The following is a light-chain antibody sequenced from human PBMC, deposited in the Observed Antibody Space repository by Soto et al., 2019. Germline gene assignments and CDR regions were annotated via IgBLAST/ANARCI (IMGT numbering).Light chain of an antibody. CDR3: QQYGSSRWT. CDR2: GAS. V-gene: IGKV3-20*01. Sequence: EIVLTQSPDTLSLFPGERATLSCRASQSVSSTYLAWYQQKLGQAPRLLIFGASSRATGIPERFSGSGSGTDLSLTISRLEPEDFAVYYCQQYGSSRWTFGQGTKVEIK. CDR1: QSVSSTY. J-gene: IGKJ1*01.